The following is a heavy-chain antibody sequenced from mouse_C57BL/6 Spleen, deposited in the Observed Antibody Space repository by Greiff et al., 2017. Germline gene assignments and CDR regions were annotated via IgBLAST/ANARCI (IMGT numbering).Heavy chain of an antibody. D-gene: IGHD2-13*01. V-gene: IGHV5-6*01. J-gene: IGHJ2*01. Sequence: EVKLVESGGDLVKPGGSLKLSCAASGFTFSSYGMSWVRQTPDKRLEWVATISSGGSYTNYPDKGKGRFTISRDNAKNTLYLQMSRLKSEDTAMYYCARQGGLLDYWGQGTTLTVSS. CDR1: GFTFSSYG. CDR2: ISSGGSYT. CDR3: ARQGGLLDY.